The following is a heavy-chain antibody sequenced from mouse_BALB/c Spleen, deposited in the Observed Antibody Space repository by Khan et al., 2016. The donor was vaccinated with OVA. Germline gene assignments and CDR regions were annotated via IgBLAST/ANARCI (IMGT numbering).Heavy chain of an antibody. J-gene: IGHJ3*01. CDR1: GYTFSSYW. CDR3: ARQGGGYFSWFAY. CDR2: ILPGTDSP. D-gene: IGHD2-3*01. Sequence: VQLQESGTELLKPGASVKISCKATGYTFSSYWIEWIKQRSGHGLEWIGEILPGTDSPNYNERFMGKATFTADTSSNTAYMQLSSLTSEASAVYYCARQGGGYFSWFAYWGQGTLVTVSA. V-gene: IGHV1-9*01.